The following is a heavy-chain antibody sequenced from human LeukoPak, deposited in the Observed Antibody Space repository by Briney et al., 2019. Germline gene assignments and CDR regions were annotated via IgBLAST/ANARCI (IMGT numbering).Heavy chain of an antibody. Sequence: GGSLRLSCAASGFTFSSYWMSWVRQAPGKGLEWVANIKQDGSEKYYVDSVKGRFTISRDNAKNPLYLQMNSLRAEDTAVYYCARDHPVGYCSSTSCQNVYFDYWGQGTLVTVSS. CDR1: GFTFSSYW. V-gene: IGHV3-7*01. D-gene: IGHD2-2*01. J-gene: IGHJ4*02. CDR3: ARDHPVGYCSSTSCQNVYFDY. CDR2: IKQDGSEK.